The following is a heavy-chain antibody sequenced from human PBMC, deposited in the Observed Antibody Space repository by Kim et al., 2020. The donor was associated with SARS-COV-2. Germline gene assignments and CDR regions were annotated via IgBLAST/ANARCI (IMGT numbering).Heavy chain of an antibody. CDR1: GGPISTSTYY. D-gene: IGHD3-10*01. J-gene: IGHJ6*01. CDR2: IYYSGST. V-gene: IGHV4-39*01. Sequence: SETLSLTCTVSGGPISTSTYYWGWIRQPPGKRLEWIGTIYYSGSTYYNPSLKSRVTISVDTSKNQFSLKLSSVTAADTAVYYCARHPKWFGDPTRMDVWG. CDR3: ARHPKWFGDPTRMDV.